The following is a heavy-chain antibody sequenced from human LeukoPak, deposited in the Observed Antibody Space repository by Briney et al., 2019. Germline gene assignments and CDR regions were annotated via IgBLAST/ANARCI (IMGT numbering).Heavy chain of an antibody. D-gene: IGHD5-18*01. CDR3: ASPVANSYGFDY. V-gene: IGHV1-3*01. CDR2: INAGNGNT. J-gene: IGHJ4*02. CDR1: GYTFTSYA. Sequence: GASVTVSCKASGYTFTSYAMHWVRQAPGQRLEWMGWINAGNGNTKYSQKFQGRVTITRDTSASIAYMELSSLRSEDTAVYYCASPVANSYGFDYWGQGTLVTVSS.